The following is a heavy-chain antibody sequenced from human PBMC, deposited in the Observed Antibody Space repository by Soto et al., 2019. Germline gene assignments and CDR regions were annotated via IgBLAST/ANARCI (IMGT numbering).Heavy chain of an antibody. CDR2: INAGNGNT. Sequence: QVQLVQSGAEEKKPGASVKVSCKASGYTFTSYAMHWVRQAPGQRLEWMGWINAGNGNTKYSQKFQGRVTITRDTSGISAYMELRSLRSEDPAVYYCAGSSGVWIALDYWCQETLVTVSS. J-gene: IGHJ4*02. CDR1: GYTFTSYA. CDR3: AGSSGVWIALDY. D-gene: IGHD3-22*01. V-gene: IGHV1-3*05.